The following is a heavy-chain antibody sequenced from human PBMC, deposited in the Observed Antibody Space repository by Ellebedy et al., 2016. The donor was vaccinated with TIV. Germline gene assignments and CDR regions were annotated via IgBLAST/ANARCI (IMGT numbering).Heavy chain of an antibody. Sequence: GESLKISCAASQLAFSAYAMTWVRQTPGKRLEWVATVSGSGLNTYYADSVKGRFTVARDNAKNSLYLQMNSLRAEDTAVYYCGRAREPGYFAYYYYGMDVWGQGTTVTVSS. CDR1: QLAFSAYA. J-gene: IGHJ6*02. CDR3: GRAREPGYFAYYYYGMDV. D-gene: IGHD3-9*01. V-gene: IGHV3-23*01. CDR2: VSGSGLNT.